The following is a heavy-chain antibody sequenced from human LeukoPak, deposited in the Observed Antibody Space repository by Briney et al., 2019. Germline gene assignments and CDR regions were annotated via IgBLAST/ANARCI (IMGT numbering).Heavy chain of an antibody. CDR3: ARVTWFGELLLAEYFQH. CDR2: INPSGGST. CDR1: GYTXTNYY. V-gene: IGHV1-46*01. Sequence: GASVKVSCKASGYTXTNYYMYWVRQAPGQGLEWMGIINPSGGSTTYAQKFQGRVTMTRDTSTTTVYMELSRLRSDDTAVYYCARVTWFGELLLAEYFQHWGQGTLVTVSS. J-gene: IGHJ1*01. D-gene: IGHD3-10*01.